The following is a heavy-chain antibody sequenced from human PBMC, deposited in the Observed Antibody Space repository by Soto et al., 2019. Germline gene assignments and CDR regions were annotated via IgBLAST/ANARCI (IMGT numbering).Heavy chain of an antibody. CDR1: GFTFSSYG. V-gene: IGHV3-30*18. CDR3: AKGGYGDYVPGY. J-gene: IGHJ4*02. D-gene: IGHD4-17*01. Sequence: QVQLVESGGGVVQPGRSLRLSCAASGFTFSSYGMHWVRQAPGKGLEWVAVISYDGSSKYYADSVKGRFTISRDNSKNTLYLQMNSLRAEDTAVYYCAKGGYGDYVPGYWGQGTLVTVSS. CDR2: ISYDGSSK.